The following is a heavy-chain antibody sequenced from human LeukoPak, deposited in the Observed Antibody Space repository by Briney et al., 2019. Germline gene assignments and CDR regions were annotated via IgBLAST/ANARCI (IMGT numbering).Heavy chain of an antibody. CDR1: GASISSSTYY. V-gene: IGHV4-39*07. J-gene: IGHJ4*02. CDR3: ARDQYYDVSTYYEIDY. D-gene: IGHD3-22*01. CDR2: ASYSGNT. Sequence: PSKTLSLTCTVSGASISSSTYYWGWIRQPPGKGLEWIGSASYSGNTYYNPSLKSRVTILVDTSKNQFSLKMTSVTAADTAVYYCARDQYYDVSTYYEIDYWGQGTLVTVSS.